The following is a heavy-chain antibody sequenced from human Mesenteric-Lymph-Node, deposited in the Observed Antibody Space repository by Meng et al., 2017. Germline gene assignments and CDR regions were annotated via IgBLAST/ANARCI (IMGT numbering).Heavy chain of an antibody. V-gene: IGHV3-49*04. CDR2: IRSKAYGGTT. Sequence: RSSGTASGFTFGDYAMSWVRQAPGKGLEWVGFIRSKAYGGTTEYATSVKDRSTISRDDSKSIAYLQMNSLKTEDKAVYYYTRGPRAVAGSDYWGQGTLVTVSS. D-gene: IGHD6-19*01. CDR1: GFTFGDYA. CDR3: TRGPRAVAGSDY. J-gene: IGHJ4*02.